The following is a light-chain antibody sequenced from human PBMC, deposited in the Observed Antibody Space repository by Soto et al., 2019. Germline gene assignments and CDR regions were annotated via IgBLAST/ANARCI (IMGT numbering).Light chain of an antibody. V-gene: IGKV3-11*01. CDR1: QSISSY. CDR3: QQRSDWPPIT. CDR2: DAS. Sequence: IVLTQSPDTLSLSPGDRSTLSCRSSQSISSYLAWYQQKPGQSPRLLIYDASNRATGIPARFSGSGSGTDFTLTISSLEPEDFAVYYCQQRSDWPPITFGQGTRLEIK. J-gene: IGKJ5*01.